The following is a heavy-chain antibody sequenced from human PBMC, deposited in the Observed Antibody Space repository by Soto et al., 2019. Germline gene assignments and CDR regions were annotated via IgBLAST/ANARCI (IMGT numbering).Heavy chain of an antibody. CDR3: ARGPPGSSSWYWYFDL. CDR1: GGTFSSYA. D-gene: IGHD6-13*01. V-gene: IGHV1-69*01. J-gene: IGHJ2*01. CDR2: IIPIFGTA. Sequence: QVQLVQSGAEVKKPGSSVKVSCKASGGTFSSYAISWVRQAPGQGLEWRGGIIPIFGTANYAQKFQGRVTITADESTGTAYVELSSLRSEDTALYYWARGPPGSSSWYWYFDLGGRGTLFSFSS.